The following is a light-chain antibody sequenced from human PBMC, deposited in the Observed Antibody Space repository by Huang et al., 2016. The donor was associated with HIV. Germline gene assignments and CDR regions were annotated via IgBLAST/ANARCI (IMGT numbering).Light chain of an antibody. CDR2: GAS. CDR1: QTVGH. J-gene: IGKJ1*01. V-gene: IGKV3-20*01. CDR3: QQYGSTPRT. Sequence: EIVLTQSPATLSLSPGERATLSCRASQTVGHLAWYQQKPGQAPRLLIYGASTRAPGISDRFSGSGSGTDFTLIISRLELEDFAVYYCQQYGSTPRTFGQGTKVDI.